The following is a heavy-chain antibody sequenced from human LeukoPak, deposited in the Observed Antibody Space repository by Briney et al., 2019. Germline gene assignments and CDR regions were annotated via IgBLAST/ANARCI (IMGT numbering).Heavy chain of an antibody. CDR1: GFPFRNYV. Sequence: GSLRLSCAASGFPFRNYVMNWVRQAPGKGLGGVASFGNDIFYGDSVRGRFTISRDNPRNTLSLQMNSLTDDDTALYYCVRIAVSGNSLGYHYALDVWGPGTTVTVS. CDR3: VRIAVSGNSLGYHYALDV. V-gene: IGHV3-23*01. CDR2: FGNDI. J-gene: IGHJ6*02. D-gene: IGHD4-23*01.